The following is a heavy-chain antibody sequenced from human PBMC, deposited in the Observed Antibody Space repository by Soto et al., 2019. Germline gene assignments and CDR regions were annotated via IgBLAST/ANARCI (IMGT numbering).Heavy chain of an antibody. Sequence: GGSLRLSCAASGFTVSSNYMSWVRQAPGKGLEWVSVIYSGGSTYYADSVKGRFTISRDNSKNTLYLQMNSLRAEDTAVYYSARGQPGYSYGAPFNWGQGTLVTVSS. CDR1: GFTVSSNY. D-gene: IGHD5-18*01. CDR2: IYSGGST. CDR3: ARGQPGYSYGAPFN. V-gene: IGHV3-53*01. J-gene: IGHJ4*02.